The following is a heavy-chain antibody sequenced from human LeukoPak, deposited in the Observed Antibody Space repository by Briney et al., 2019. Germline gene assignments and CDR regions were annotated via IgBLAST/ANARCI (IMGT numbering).Heavy chain of an antibody. J-gene: IGHJ3*02. D-gene: IGHD6-19*01. V-gene: IGHV3-23*01. CDR2: ISGSGGST. Sequence: GGSLRLSCAASGFTFSSSAMSWVRQAPGKGLEWVSAISGSGGSTYYADSVKGRFTISRDNSKNTLYLQMNSLKTEDTAVYYCTTGPILGPWLVRGAFDIWGQGTMVTVSS. CDR3: TTGPILGPWLVRGAFDI. CDR1: GFTFSSSA.